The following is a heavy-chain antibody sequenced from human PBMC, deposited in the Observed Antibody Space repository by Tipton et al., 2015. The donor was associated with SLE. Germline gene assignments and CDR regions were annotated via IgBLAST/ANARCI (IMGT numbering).Heavy chain of an antibody. CDR2: IYHSGST. CDR3: ARGGGSYRPFDY. Sequence: TLSLTCAVSGYSISSGYYWGWIRQPPGKGLEWIGSIYHSGSTNYNPSLKSRVTISVDTSKNQFSLKLSSVTAADTAVYYCARGGGSYRPFDYWGQGTLVTVSS. J-gene: IGHJ4*02. D-gene: IGHD1-26*01. CDR1: GYSISSGYY. V-gene: IGHV4-38-2*01.